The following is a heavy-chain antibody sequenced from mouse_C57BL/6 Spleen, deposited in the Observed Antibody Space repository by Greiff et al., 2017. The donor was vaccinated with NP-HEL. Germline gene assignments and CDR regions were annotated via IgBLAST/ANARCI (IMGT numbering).Heavy chain of an antibody. CDR2: TFYSGIT. V-gene: IGHV3-3*01. D-gene: IGHD2-4*01. J-gene: IGHJ4*01. CDR3: ERDGGYDYGRYCAMDY. CDR1: GFSINSDCY. Sequence: EVKLEESGPSLVRPSQTLSLTCTVTGFSINSDCYWIWIRQFPGNKLEYIGYTFYSGITYYNPSLESRTYITRDTSKNQFSLKLSAVTTEDTATYYCERDGGYDYGRYCAMDYWGQGTSVTVSS.